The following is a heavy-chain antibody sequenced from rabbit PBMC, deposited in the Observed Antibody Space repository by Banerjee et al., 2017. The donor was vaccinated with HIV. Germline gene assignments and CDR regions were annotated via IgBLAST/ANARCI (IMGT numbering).Heavy chain of an antibody. CDR1: GFSFSGSYW. Sequence: QSLEESGGDLVKPGASLTLTCTASGFSFSGSYWICWVRQAPGKGLEWIACIGTGSAGRTYYASWAKGRFTISKTSSTTVTLQMTSLTAADTATYFCAREDYADDAGFGLWGQGTLVTVS. D-gene: IGHD6-1*01. CDR2: IGTGSAGRT. J-gene: IGHJ4*01. CDR3: AREDYADDAGFGL. V-gene: IGHV1S40*01.